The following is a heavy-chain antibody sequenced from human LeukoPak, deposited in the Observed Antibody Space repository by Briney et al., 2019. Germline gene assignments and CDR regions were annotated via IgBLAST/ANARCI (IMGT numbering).Heavy chain of an antibody. J-gene: IGHJ4*02. CDR2: IWNDGSNK. V-gene: IGHV3-33*01. CDR1: GFPFNIYG. Sequence: GGSLRLSCVGSGFPFNIYGIHWVRQAPGKGLEWVAVIWNDGSNKYYSDSVKGRFTISRDNSRNTLYLQMNSLRIEDTAVYYCARASGPLDFWGRGTLVTVSS. CDR3: ARASGPLDF. D-gene: IGHD6-6*01.